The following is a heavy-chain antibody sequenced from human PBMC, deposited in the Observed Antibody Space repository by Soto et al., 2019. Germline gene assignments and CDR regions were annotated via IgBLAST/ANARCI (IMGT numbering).Heavy chain of an antibody. Sequence: ASVKVSCKASGYTFTSYGISWVRQAPGQGLEWMGWISAYNGNTNYAQKFQERVTITRDMSTSTAYMELSSLRSEDTAVYYCAAGGSSWDYWGQGTLVTVSS. CDR1: GYTFTSYG. CDR2: ISAYNGNT. J-gene: IGHJ4*02. V-gene: IGHV1-18*01. CDR3: AAGGSSWDY. D-gene: IGHD6-13*01.